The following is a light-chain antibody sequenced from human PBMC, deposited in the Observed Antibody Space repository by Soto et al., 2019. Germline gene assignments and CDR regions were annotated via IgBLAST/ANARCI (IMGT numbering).Light chain of an antibody. V-gene: IGKV1-39*01. CDR2: AES. CDR3: QQTYKIPLT. J-gene: IGKJ4*01. CDR1: QTISNY. Sequence: DIPMTQSPSSLSASVGDRVTITCGASQTISNYVNWYQQELGEAPKLLIHAESSLQGGVPSRFSGSGSVTDFTLNISSLQPEDFGTYYCQQTYKIPLTFGGGTKVEI.